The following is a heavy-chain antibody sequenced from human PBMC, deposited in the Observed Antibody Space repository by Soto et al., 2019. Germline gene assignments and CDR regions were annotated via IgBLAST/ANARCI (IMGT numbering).Heavy chain of an antibody. CDR2: SREKGNSYST. CDR3: TRCITGTTYCDY. J-gene: IGHJ4*02. V-gene: IGHV3-72*01. CDR1: GFNFSDYY. Sequence: EVQLVESGGGLVQPGGSLRLSCAGSGFNFSDYYIDWVRQAPGKGLEWVGRSREKGNSYSTDYAAYVKGRFTISRDASKNSLFLQLNSLQPEDTALYYCTRCITGTTYCDYWGQGTLFTVSS. D-gene: IGHD1-7*01.